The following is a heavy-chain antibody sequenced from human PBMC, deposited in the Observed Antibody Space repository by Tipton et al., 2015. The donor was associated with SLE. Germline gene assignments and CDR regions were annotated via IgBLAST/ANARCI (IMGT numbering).Heavy chain of an antibody. V-gene: IGHV3-23*01. CDR1: GFTFSSYA. J-gene: IGHJ4*02. CDR3: AKDLRGEPIDY. CDR2: ISGSGGST. D-gene: IGHD1-14*01. Sequence: GSLRLSCAASGFTFSSYAMSWFRQAPGKGLEWISAISGSGGSTYYADSVKGRFTISRDNSKNTLYLQMNSLRAEDTAVYYCAKDLRGEPIDYWGQGTLVTVSS.